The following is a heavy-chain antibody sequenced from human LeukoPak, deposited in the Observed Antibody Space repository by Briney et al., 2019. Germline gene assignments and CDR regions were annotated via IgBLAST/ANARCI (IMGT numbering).Heavy chain of an antibody. CDR1: GFTFSSYW. J-gene: IGHJ4*02. Sequence: PGGSLRLSCAASGFTFSSYWMSWVRQAPGEGLEWVANINEDGSAEYYVDSVKGRFTISRDNAKNSLYLQMNSLRAEDTAVFYCARDGVSRSDYWGQGTLVTVSS. D-gene: IGHD3-16*01. CDR2: INEDGSAE. V-gene: IGHV3-7*01. CDR3: ARDGVSRSDY.